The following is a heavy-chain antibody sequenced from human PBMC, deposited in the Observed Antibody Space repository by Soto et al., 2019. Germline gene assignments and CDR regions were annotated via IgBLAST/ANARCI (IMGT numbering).Heavy chain of an antibody. CDR1: GYTFRNYA. J-gene: IGHJ4*02. CDR2: INTYNGNT. CDR3: ANSPRGEMATD. V-gene: IGHV1-18*01. Sequence: QVQLVQSGAEVKKPGASVKVSCKASGYTFRNYAVNWVRQAPGQGLEWMGSINTYNGNTNYAQSLQDRVTLTADTSTSTAFMELRSLRSEDTAVYYCANSPRGEMATDWGQGTLVIVSS. D-gene: IGHD5-12*01.